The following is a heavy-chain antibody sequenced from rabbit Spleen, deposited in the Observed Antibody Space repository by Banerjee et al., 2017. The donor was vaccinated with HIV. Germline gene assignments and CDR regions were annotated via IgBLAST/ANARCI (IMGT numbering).Heavy chain of an antibody. CDR1: RFDFNSGG. D-gene: IGHD1-1*01. V-gene: IGHV1S47*01. Sequence: EESGGDLVKPGASLTLSCKASRFDFNSGGVSWVRQAPGKGLEWIGYIDPVFGSTYYATWVNGRFTISSHNAQNTLYLQMTSLTAADTATYFCARDTSSIFSTYGMALWGPGTLVTVS. CDR3: ARDTSSIFSTYGMAL. CDR2: IDPVFGST. J-gene: IGHJ6*01.